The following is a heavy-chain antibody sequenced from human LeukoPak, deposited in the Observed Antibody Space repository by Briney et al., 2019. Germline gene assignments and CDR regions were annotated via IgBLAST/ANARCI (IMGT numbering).Heavy chain of an antibody. D-gene: IGHD3-16*01. CDR1: GFTFSSYA. CDR2: VSGSGGST. V-gene: IGHV3-23*01. CDR3: AKGTSAYYHPPYYFDS. J-gene: IGHJ4*02. Sequence: GGSLRLSCAASGFTFSSYAMSWGRQAPGKGLEWVSSVSGSGGSTYYADSVKGRFTFSRDNSKNTLYLQMNSLGAEDTAVYYCAKGTSAYYHPPYYFDSWGRGTLVTVSS.